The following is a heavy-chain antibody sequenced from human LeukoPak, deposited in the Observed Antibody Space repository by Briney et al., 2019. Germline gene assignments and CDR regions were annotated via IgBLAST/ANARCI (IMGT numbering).Heavy chain of an antibody. D-gene: IGHD4-23*01. CDR1: GFTFSSYW. CDR3: YGGNAEH. V-gene: IGHV3-74*03. CDR2: INTDGCST. J-gene: IGHJ1*01. Sequence: GGSLRISCAASGFTFSSYWMHWVRQAPGKGLMWVSGINTDGCSTMYADSVKGRFTISRDNAKNTLYLQMNSLRGEDTAVYHCYGGNAEHWGQGTLVTVSS.